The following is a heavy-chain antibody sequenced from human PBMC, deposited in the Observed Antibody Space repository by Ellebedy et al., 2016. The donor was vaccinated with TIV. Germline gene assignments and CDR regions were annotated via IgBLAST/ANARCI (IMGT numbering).Heavy chain of an antibody. D-gene: IGHD4-23*01. V-gene: IGHV1-18*01. CDR2: ISAYNGNT. Sequence: ASVKVSCXASGYTFTSYGISWVRQAPGQGLEWMGWISAYNGNTNYAQKLQGRVTMTTDTSTSTAYMELRSLRSDDTAVYYCASGFHDGYGGNSGAFDYWGQGTLVTVSS. CDR3: ASGFHDGYGGNSGAFDY. J-gene: IGHJ4*02. CDR1: GYTFTSYG.